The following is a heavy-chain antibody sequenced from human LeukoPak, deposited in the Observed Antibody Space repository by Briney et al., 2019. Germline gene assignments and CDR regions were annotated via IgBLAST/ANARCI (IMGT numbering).Heavy chain of an antibody. D-gene: IGHD3-3*01. J-gene: IGHJ4*02. CDR1: GGSISSYY. Sequence: SETLSLTCTVSGGSISSYYWSWIRQPPGKGLEWIGYIYYSGSTNYNSSLKSRVTISVDTSKNQFSLKLSSVTAADTAVYYCARGIWSGYPLPFDYWGQGTLVTVSS. CDR2: IYYSGST. CDR3: ARGIWSGYPLPFDY. V-gene: IGHV4-59*01.